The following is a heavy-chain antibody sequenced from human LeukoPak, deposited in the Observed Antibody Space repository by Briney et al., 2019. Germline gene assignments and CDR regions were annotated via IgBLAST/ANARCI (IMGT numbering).Heavy chain of an antibody. CDR3: ARSRRGSFLVDY. CDR2: IIPIFGTA. D-gene: IGHD3-10*01. V-gene: IGHV1-69*05. J-gene: IGHJ4*02. CDR1: GGTFSSYA. Sequence: SVKVSCKASGGTFSSYAISWVRQAPGRGLEWMGGIIPIFGTANYAQKFQGRVTITTDESTSTAYMELSSLRSEDTAVYYCARSRRGSFLVDYWGQGALVTVSS.